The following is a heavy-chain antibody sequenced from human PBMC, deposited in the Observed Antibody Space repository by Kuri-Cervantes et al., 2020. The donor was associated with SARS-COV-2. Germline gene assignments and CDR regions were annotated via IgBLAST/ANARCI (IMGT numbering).Heavy chain of an antibody. V-gene: IGHV3-23*01. Sequence: GGSLRLSCAASGFTFSSYAMSWVRQAPGKGLEWVSAISGSGGSTYYADSVKGRFTISRDNSKNTLYLQMNSLRAEDTAVYYCAKDLMIGYSSGWYSSYYYYGMDVWGQGTTVTVSS. CDR2: ISGSGGST. J-gene: IGHJ6*02. CDR3: AKDLMIGYSSGWYSSYYYYGMDV. D-gene: IGHD6-19*01. CDR1: GFTFSSYA.